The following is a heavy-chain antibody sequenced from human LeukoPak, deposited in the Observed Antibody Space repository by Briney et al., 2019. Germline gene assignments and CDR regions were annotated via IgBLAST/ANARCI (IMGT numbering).Heavy chain of an antibody. Sequence: GGSLRLSCAASGFTFSSYGMHWVRQAPGKGLEWVAVIWYDGSNKYYADSVKGRFTISRDNSKTTLYLQMNSLRAEDTAVYYCARGDGGLWFGELFGYYYGMDVWGKGTTVTVSS. CDR2: IWYDGSNK. J-gene: IGHJ6*04. V-gene: IGHV3-33*01. CDR3: ARGDGGLWFGELFGYYYGMDV. CDR1: GFTFSSYG. D-gene: IGHD3-10*01.